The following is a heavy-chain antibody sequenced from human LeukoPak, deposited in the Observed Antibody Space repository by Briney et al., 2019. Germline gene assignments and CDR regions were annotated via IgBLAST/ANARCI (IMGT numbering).Heavy chain of an antibody. V-gene: IGHV1-18*01. Sequence: ASVKVSCKTSGYTFTSYGISWVRQAPGQGLEWMGWISAYNGNTHSAQKLQGRVTMTTDTSTSTAYMELRSLRSDDTAVYYCARGLQENLAWLKAFSAFDIWGQGTMVTVSS. CDR3: ARGLQENLAWLKAFSAFDI. J-gene: IGHJ3*02. D-gene: IGHD6-19*01. CDR2: ISAYNGNT. CDR1: GYTFTSYG.